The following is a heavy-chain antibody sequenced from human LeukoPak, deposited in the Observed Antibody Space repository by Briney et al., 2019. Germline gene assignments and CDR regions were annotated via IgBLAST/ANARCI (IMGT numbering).Heavy chain of an antibody. CDR3: AKDLRILTGSAYGMDV. J-gene: IGHJ6*02. V-gene: IGHV3-30*18. CDR1: GFTFSSYG. D-gene: IGHD3-9*01. Sequence: GGSLRLSCAASGFTFSSYGMHWVRQAPGKGLEWVAVISYDGSNKYYADSVKGRFTISRDNSKNTLYLQMNSLRAEDTAVYYCAKDLRILTGSAYGMDVWGQGTTVTVSS. CDR2: ISYDGSNK.